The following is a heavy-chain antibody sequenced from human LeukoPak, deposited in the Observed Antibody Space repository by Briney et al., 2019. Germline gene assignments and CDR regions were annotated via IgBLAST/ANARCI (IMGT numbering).Heavy chain of an antibody. D-gene: IGHD1/OR15-1a*01. CDR2: IGASGDST. J-gene: IGHJ4*02. V-gene: IGHV3-23*01. CDR3: AKDLHGTVPDYFDC. CDR1: GFIFSSYD. Sequence: GGSLRLSCAASGFIFSSYDMNWVRQAPGKGLEWVSGIGASGDSTYCIDSVKGRFTISRDNSKNALYLQKNSLRPEDTAVLYCAKDLHGTVPDYFDCWGQGNLVTVST.